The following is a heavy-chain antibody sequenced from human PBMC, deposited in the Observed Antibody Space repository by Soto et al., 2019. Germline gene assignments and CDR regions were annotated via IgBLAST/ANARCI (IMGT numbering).Heavy chain of an antibody. CDR3: ARCLRSYKHIYGMDV. V-gene: IGHV3-33*01. CDR1: GFTFSSYG. J-gene: IGHJ6*02. D-gene: IGHD3-3*01. Sequence: PVGSLRLSCAASGFTFSSYGMHWVRQAPDKGLEWVAVIWYDGSNKYYADSVKGRFTISRDNSKNTLYLQMNSLRAEDTAVYYCARCLRSYKHIYGMDVWGQGTTVTVSS. CDR2: IWYDGSNK.